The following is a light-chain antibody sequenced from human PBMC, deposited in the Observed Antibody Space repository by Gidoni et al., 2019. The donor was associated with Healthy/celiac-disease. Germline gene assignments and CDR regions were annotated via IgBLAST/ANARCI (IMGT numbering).Light chain of an antibody. CDR3: NARDSSGNHPWV. V-gene: IGLV3-19*01. J-gene: IGLJ3*02. CDR2: GKN. Sequence: SSELTQDPAVSVALAQTVRITCQGDSLRSYYASWYQQKPGQAPVLVIYGKNNRPSGIPDRFSGSSSGNTASLTITGAQAEDEADYYCNARDSSGNHPWVFGGGTKLTVL. CDR1: SLRSYY.